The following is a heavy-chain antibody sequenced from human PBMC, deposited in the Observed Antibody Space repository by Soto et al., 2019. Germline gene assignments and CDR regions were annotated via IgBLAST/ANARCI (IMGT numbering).Heavy chain of an antibody. CDR3: ARVPSPFDFYYAMDV. CDR1: GVTFSSYA. D-gene: IGHD3-16*01. V-gene: IGHV3-23*01. Sequence: GSLRLSCPASGVTFSSYAMSWVRQAQGKGLEWVSAISGSGGSTYYADSVKGRFTISRDNSENTLQLQMNSLRAEDTAVYFCARVPSPFDFYYAMDVWGQGTTVTVSS. CDR2: ISGSGGST. J-gene: IGHJ6*02.